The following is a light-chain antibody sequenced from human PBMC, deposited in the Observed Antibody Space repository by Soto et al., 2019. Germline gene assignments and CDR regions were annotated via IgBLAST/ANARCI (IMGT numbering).Light chain of an antibody. CDR1: QSVSSSY. CDR3: QRYDSSLLT. V-gene: IGKV3-20*01. J-gene: IGKJ4*01. Sequence: EIVLTQSPGTLSLSPGERATLSCRASQSVSSSYLAWYQKKPGQAPRLLIYGASSSATGIPDRFSGSVSATDSTLTISILEPEDFALYYCQRYDSSLLTFGGGTKVEIK. CDR2: GAS.